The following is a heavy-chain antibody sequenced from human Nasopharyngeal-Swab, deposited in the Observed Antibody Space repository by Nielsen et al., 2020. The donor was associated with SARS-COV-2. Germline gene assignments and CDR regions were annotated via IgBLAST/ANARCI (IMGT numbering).Heavy chain of an antibody. CDR2: IWYDGSNK. V-gene: IGHV3-33*01. J-gene: IGHJ4*02. CDR1: GFTCSSYG. Sequence: GGSLRLSCAASGFTCSSYGMHWVRQAPGKGLEWVAVIWYDGSNKYYADSVKGRFTISRDNSKNTLYLQMNSLRAEDTAVYYCARDLDGPYYYDSSGFPDYWGQGTLVTVSS. D-gene: IGHD3-22*01. CDR3: ARDLDGPYYYDSSGFPDY.